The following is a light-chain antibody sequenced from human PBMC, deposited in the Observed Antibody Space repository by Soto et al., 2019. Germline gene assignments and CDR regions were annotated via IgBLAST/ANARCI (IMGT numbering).Light chain of an antibody. Sequence: QSVLTQPPSASGTPGQRVTISCSGSSFNIGSNSVNWYQQLPGTAPKLLIYNDNQRPSGVPDRFSGSKSGTSASLAISGLQSEDEADYYCAAWVDSLNGLFGGGTKLTVL. V-gene: IGLV1-44*01. J-gene: IGLJ2*01. CDR3: AAWVDSLNGL. CDR2: NDN. CDR1: SFNIGSNS.